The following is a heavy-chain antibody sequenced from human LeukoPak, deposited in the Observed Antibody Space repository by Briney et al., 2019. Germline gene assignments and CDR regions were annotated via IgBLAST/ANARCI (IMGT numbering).Heavy chain of an antibody. J-gene: IGHJ4*02. Sequence: LGGSLRLSCAASGFIFSQYSINWVRQAPGKGLEWVSHIRSTGDTFYADSVKGRFTISRDNARNSLYLQMNSLRAEDTAMYYCARDAGNSGYGCGLWGQGTLVTVSS. V-gene: IGHV3-48*01. D-gene: IGHD5-12*01. CDR2: IRSTGDT. CDR1: GFIFSQYS. CDR3: ARDAGNSGYGCGL.